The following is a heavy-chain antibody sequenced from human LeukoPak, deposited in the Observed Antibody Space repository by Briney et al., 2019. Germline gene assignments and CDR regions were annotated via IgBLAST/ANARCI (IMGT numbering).Heavy chain of an antibody. J-gene: IGHJ4*02. V-gene: IGHV3-73*01. D-gene: IGHD2-2*01. Sequence: GGSLRLSCAASGFTFSGSAMHWVRQASGKGLDWVGRIRSKTNSYATAYAASVKGRFTISRDDSKNTAYLQMNSLKTEDTGVYYCTSGGYCTSTSCYGVYWGQGTLVTVSS. CDR2: IRSKTNSYAT. CDR3: TSGGYCTSTSCYGVY. CDR1: GFTFSGSA.